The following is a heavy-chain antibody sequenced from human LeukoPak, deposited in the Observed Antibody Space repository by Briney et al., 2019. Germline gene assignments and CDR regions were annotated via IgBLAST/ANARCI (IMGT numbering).Heavy chain of an antibody. CDR2: IIPILGIA. Sequence: SVKISCKASGGTFSSYAISWVRQAPGQGLEWMGRIIPILGIANYAQKFQGRVTITADKSTSTAYMELSSLRSEDTAVYYCAREEGCSGGSCYWGQGTLVTVSS. D-gene: IGHD2-15*01. V-gene: IGHV1-69*04. J-gene: IGHJ4*02. CDR1: GGTFSSYA. CDR3: AREEGCSGGSCY.